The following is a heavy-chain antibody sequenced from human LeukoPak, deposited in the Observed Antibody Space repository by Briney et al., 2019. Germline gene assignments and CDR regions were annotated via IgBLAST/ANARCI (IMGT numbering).Heavy chain of an antibody. CDR1: GFTFSSYS. V-gene: IGHV3-21*01. D-gene: IGHD3-10*01. CDR2: ISSSSSYI. J-gene: IGHJ4*02. CDR3: ARAPYYYGAVGFDY. Sequence: PGGSLRLSCAASGFTFSSYSMNWVRQAPGKGLEWVSSISSSSSYIYYADSVKGRFTISRDNSKNTLYLQMNSLRAEDTAVYYCARAPYYYGAVGFDYWGQGTLVTVSS.